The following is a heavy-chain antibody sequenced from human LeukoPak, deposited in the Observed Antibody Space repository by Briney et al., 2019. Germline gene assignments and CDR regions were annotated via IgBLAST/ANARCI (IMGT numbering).Heavy chain of an antibody. CDR1: GFTFSGYS. Sequence: PGGSLRLSCAASGFTFSGYSMNWVRQAPGKGLEWVSSISSSSSHIYYADSVKGRFTISRGNAKNSLYLQMNSLTAEDTAVHYCVRAHHPGGWFDPWGQGTLVTVSS. V-gene: IGHV3-21*01. CDR2: ISSSSSHI. CDR3: VRAHHPGGWFDP. D-gene: IGHD3-10*01. J-gene: IGHJ5*02.